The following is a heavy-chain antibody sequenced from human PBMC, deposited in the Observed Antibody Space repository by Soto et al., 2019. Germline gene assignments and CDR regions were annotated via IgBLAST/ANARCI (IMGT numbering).Heavy chain of an antibody. V-gene: IGHV2-5*02. J-gene: IGHJ4*02. Sequence: SGPTLVNPTQTLTLTCAFSGFSLTTYDMGVAWIRQPPGRALEWLALIYWDDDKRYSPSLKDRLAISEDTSRNQVVLTITNMDPGDTATYFCAHAGDYDLLTFDHWGPGTLVTVSS. CDR2: IYWDDDK. CDR3: AHAGDYDLLTFDH. D-gene: IGHD4-17*01. CDR1: GFSLTTYDMG.